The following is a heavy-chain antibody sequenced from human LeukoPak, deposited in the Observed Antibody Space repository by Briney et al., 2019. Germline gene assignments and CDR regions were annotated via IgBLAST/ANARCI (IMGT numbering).Heavy chain of an antibody. V-gene: IGHV4-4*07. J-gene: IGHJ3*02. D-gene: IGHD3-16*01. Sequence: SETLSLTCTVSGGSISSYYWSWIRQPAGKGLEWLGRIYPSGSTNYNPSLKSRVTISVDTSKNQFSLKLSSVTAADTAVYYCASYIMNAFDIWGQGTMVTVSS. CDR3: ASYIMNAFDI. CDR2: IYPSGST. CDR1: GGSISSYY.